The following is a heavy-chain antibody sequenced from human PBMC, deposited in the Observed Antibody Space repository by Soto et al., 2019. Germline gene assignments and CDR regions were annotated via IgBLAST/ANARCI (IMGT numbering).Heavy chain of an antibody. CDR2: ISWNSGSI. CDR3: AKSKDMVGSEGGLFDY. J-gene: IGHJ4*02. Sequence: PGGSLRLSCAASGFTFDDYAMHWVRQAPGKGLEWVSGISWNSGSIGYADSVKGRFTISRDNAKNSLYLQMNSLRAEDTALYYCAKSKDMVGSEGGLFDYWGQGTPVTVSS. CDR1: GFTFDDYA. D-gene: IGHD5-12*01. V-gene: IGHV3-9*01.